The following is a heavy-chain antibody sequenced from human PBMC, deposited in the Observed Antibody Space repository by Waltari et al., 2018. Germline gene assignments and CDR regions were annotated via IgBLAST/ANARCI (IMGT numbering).Heavy chain of an antibody. J-gene: IGHJ4*02. D-gene: IGHD6-13*01. CDR3: AREGGSSRTRGFDY. Sequence: QVQLQQWGAGLLKPSETLSLTCAVYGGSFSGYYSSWIRQPPGKGLEWIGEINHSGSTNYNPSLKSRVTISVDTSKNQFSLKLSSVTAADTAVYYCAREGGSSRTRGFDYWGQGTLVTVSS. CDR1: GGSFSGYY. CDR2: INHSGST. V-gene: IGHV4-34*01.